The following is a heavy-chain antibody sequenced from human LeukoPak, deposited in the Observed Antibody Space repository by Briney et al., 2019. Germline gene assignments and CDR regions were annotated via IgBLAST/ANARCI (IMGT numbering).Heavy chain of an antibody. CDR3: ARDSVVVTATGGDY. D-gene: IGHD2-21*02. V-gene: IGHV1-3*01. Sequence: ASVKVSCKASGYTFTSYAMHWVRQAPGQRLEWMGWINAGNGNTKYSQKFQGRVTITRDTSASTAYMELSSLRSEDTAVYYCARDSVVVTATGGDYWGQGTLVTVSS. CDR1: GYTFTSYA. CDR2: INAGNGNT. J-gene: IGHJ4*02.